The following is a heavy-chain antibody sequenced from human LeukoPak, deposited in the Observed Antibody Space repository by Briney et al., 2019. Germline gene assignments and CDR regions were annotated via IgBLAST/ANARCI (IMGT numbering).Heavy chain of an antibody. D-gene: IGHD2-2*01. V-gene: IGHV3-23*01. CDR3: AKGVVVVPAAIDY. J-gene: IGHJ4*02. CDR2: ISGSGGST. Sequence: PGGSLRLSCAASGFTFSRYAMSWVRQAPGKGLEWVSAISGSGGSTYYADSVKGRFTISRDNSKNTLYLQMNSLRAEDTAVYYCAKGVVVVPAAIDYWGQGTLVTVSS. CDR1: GFTFSRYA.